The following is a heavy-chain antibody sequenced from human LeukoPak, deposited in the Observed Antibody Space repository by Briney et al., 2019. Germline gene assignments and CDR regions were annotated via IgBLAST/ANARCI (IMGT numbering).Heavy chain of an antibody. CDR2: IKQDGSEK. Sequence: GGSLRLSCAASGFTFSSYWMSWVRQAPGKGLEWVANIKQDGSEKYYVDSVKGRSTISRDNAKNSLYLQMNSLRAEDTAVYYCAKSLRFLEWLPDYWGQGTLVTVSS. D-gene: IGHD3-3*01. V-gene: IGHV3-7*01. J-gene: IGHJ4*02. CDR3: AKSLRFLEWLPDY. CDR1: GFTFSSYW.